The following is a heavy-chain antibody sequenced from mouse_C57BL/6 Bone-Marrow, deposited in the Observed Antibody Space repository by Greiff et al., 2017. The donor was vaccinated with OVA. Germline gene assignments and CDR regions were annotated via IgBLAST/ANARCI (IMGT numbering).Heavy chain of an antibody. Sequence: EVKLVESGGGLVKPGGSLKLSCAASGFTFSSYTMSWVRQTPEKRLEWVATISGGGGNTYYPDSVKGRFTISRDNAKNTLYLQLSSLRSEDTALYYCARHHSSGYVDYWGQGTTLTVSS. CDR3: ARHHSSGYVDY. V-gene: IGHV5-9*01. D-gene: IGHD3-2*02. J-gene: IGHJ2*01. CDR1: GFTFSSYT. CDR2: ISGGGGNT.